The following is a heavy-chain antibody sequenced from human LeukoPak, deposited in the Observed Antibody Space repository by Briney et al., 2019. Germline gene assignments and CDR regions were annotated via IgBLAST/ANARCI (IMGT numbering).Heavy chain of an antibody. J-gene: IGHJ4*02. CDR1: GFTFDAYA. V-gene: IGHV3-43D*03. CDR2: INWNGLSA. CDR3: AKDRSIAAAGVDC. D-gene: IGHD6-13*01. Sequence: GGSLRLSCAASGFTFDAYAIHWVRQAPGKGLEWVCLINWNGLSAYYSDSVKGRFTISRDDSKNSLYLQMNSLRVEDTALYYCAKDRSIAAAGVDCWGQGTQVTVSS.